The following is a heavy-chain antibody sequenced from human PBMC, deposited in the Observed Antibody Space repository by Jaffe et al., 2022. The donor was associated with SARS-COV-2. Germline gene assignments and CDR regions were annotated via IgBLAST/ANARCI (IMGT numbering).Heavy chain of an antibody. CDR3: ARDLTGFWSGYIDY. CDR1: GFTFSSYW. V-gene: IGHV3-7*01. Sequence: EVQLVESGGGLVQPGGSLRLSCAASGFTFSSYWMSWVRQAPGKGLEWVANIKQDGSEKYYVDSVKGRFTISRDNAKNSLYLQMNSLRAEDTAVYYCARDLTGFWSGYIDYWGQGTLVTVSS. D-gene: IGHD3-3*01. J-gene: IGHJ4*02. CDR2: IKQDGSEK.